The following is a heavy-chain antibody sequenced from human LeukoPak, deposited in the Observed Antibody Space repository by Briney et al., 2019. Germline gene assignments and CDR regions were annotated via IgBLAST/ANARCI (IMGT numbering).Heavy chain of an antibody. Sequence: GGSLRLSCAASGFTFSTYSMNWVRQAPGKGLEWVSSISSTGNYIYYADSVKGRFTISRDNAKNSLYLQMNSLRAEDTALYHCARDRSEHGGWFDPRGQGTLVTVSS. V-gene: IGHV3-21*04. D-gene: IGHD1/OR15-1a*01. CDR3: ARDRSEHGGWFDP. J-gene: IGHJ5*02. CDR1: GFTFSTYS. CDR2: ISSTGNYI.